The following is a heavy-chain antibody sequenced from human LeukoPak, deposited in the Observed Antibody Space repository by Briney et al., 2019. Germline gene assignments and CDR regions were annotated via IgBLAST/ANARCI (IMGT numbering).Heavy chain of an antibody. CDR1: GFTFSDYY. CDR3: ARHLRAHSSSLFFDY. D-gene: IGHD6-13*01. Sequence: GGSLRLSCAASGFTFSDYYMSWIRQAPGKGLEWVSYISTSESSKDYADSVKGRFTTSRDNAKNSLYLQMNGLRAEDTAVYYCARHLRAHSSSLFFDYWGQGTLVTVSS. J-gene: IGHJ4*02. V-gene: IGHV3-11*01. CDR2: ISTSESSK.